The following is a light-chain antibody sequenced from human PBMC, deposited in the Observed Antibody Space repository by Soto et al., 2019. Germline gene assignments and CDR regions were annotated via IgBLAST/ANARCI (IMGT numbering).Light chain of an antibody. CDR3: QQYNDWPPYT. CDR1: QSVSSN. V-gene: IGKV3-15*01. CDR2: CAS. J-gene: IGKJ2*01. Sequence: IVMTQFPATLSVSPGERATLSCRASQSVSSNLAWYQQKPGQAPRLLIFCASTRATGIPARFSGSGSGTEFTLTISSLQPEDFAVYYCQQYNDWPPYTFGPGTKVEI.